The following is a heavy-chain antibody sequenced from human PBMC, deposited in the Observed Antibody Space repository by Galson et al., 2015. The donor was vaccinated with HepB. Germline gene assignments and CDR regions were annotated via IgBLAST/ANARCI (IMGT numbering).Heavy chain of an antibody. CDR1: GGTFSSYA. CDR3: ARRLPHWYFDL. CDR2: IIPKFPTP. D-gene: IGHD4-11*01. J-gene: IGHJ2*01. V-gene: IGHV1-69*13. Sequence: SVKVSCKASGGTFSSYAMSWVRQAPGQGLEWMGGIIPKFPTPTYAQTFQGRVTITADDSTSTVYMELSSLRSEDTAVYYCARRLPHWYFDLWGRGTLVTVSS.